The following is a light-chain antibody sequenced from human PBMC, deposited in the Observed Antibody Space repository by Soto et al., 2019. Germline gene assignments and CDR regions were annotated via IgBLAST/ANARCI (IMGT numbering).Light chain of an antibody. CDR2: GAS. CDR3: QQYGSPPWT. CDR1: QSISSRY. V-gene: IGKV3-20*01. Sequence: EIVLTQSPGTLSLAPGERATLSCRASQSISSRYLGWYQQRFGQAPRLLIYGASNRATGIADRFSASGSGTDFTLTIASLEPEDFAVYYCQQYGSPPWTFGQGTKVDIK. J-gene: IGKJ1*01.